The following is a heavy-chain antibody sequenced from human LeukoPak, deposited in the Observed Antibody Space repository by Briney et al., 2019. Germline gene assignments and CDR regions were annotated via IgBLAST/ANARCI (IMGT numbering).Heavy chain of an antibody. V-gene: IGHV3-23*01. CDR2: ISGTGGST. CDR3: ANQGSWSAFDI. J-gene: IGHJ3*02. CDR1: GFTFSSYA. D-gene: IGHD6-13*01. Sequence: PGGSLRLSCAASGFTFSSYAMSWVRQAPGKGLEWVSAISGTGGSTSYGDSVRGRFTVSRDTSKNTVYLQMNSLRAEDTAVYYCANQGSWSAFDIWGQGTMVTVSS.